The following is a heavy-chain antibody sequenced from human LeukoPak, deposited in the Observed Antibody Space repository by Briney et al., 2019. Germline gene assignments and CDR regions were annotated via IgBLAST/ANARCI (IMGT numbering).Heavy chain of an antibody. CDR2: IYPGDSDT. J-gene: IGHJ4*02. D-gene: IGHD3-22*01. CDR3: ARQALYYDSSGYYYPFDY. Sequence: GESLKICCKGSGYSFTSYWIGWVRQMPGKGLEWMGIIYPGDSDTRYSPSFQGQVTISADKSISTAYLQWSSLKASDTAMYYCARQALYYDSSGYYYPFDYWGQGTLVTVSS. V-gene: IGHV5-51*01. CDR1: GYSFTSYW.